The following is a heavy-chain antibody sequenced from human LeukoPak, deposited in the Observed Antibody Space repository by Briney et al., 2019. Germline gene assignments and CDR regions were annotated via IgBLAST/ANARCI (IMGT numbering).Heavy chain of an antibody. CDR2: IYTSGST. V-gene: IGHV4-61*02. CDR3: ASESYDSGNYYYYYYMDV. Sequence: SETLSLTCTVSGGSVNTKSYYWGWIRQPAGKGLEWIGRIYTSGSTNYNPSLKSRVTISVDTSKNQFSLKLSSVTAADTAVYYCASESYDSGNYYYYYYMDVWGKGTTVTISS. CDR1: GGSVNTKSYY. J-gene: IGHJ6*03. D-gene: IGHD3-10*01.